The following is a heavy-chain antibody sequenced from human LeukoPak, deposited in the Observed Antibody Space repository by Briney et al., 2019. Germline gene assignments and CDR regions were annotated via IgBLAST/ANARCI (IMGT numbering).Heavy chain of an antibody. Sequence: GGSLRLSCATSGFTFNTYSMHWVRQAPGKGLEWVSSISSSSIYIYYVDSLKGRFTISRDNAKNSLYLRMTSLRAEDTAMYYCARHYWYFDLWGRGTLVTVSS. V-gene: IGHV3-21*06. J-gene: IGHJ2*01. CDR1: GFTFNTYS. CDR3: ARHYWYFDL. CDR2: ISSSSIYI.